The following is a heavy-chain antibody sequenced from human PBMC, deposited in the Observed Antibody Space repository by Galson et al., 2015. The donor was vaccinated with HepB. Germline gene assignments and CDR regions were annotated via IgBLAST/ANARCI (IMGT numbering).Heavy chain of an antibody. CDR1: GFTFSSYW. D-gene: IGHD3-10*01. J-gene: IGHJ4*02. Sequence: SLRLSCAASGFTFSSYWMSWVRQAPGKGLEWVANIKQDGSEKYYVDSVKGRFTISRDNAKNSLYLQMNSLRAEDTAVYYCARVRWGFGAAGLYYFDYWGQGTLVTVSS. CDR2: IKQDGSEK. CDR3: ARVRWGFGAAGLYYFDY. V-gene: IGHV3-7*03.